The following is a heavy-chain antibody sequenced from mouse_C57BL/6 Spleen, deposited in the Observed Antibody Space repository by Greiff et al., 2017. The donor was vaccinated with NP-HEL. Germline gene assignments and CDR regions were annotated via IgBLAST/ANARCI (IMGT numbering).Heavy chain of an antibody. D-gene: IGHD2-4*01. CDR3: ARRWGLRGYAMDY. CDR1: GYTFTDYN. J-gene: IGHJ4*01. CDR2: INPNNGGT. Sequence: VQLQQSGPELVKPGASVKMSCKASGYTFTDYNMHWVKQSHGKSLEWIGYINPNNGGTSYNQKFKGKATLTVNKSSSTAYMELRSLTSEDSAVYYCARRWGLRGYAMDYWGQGTSVTVSS. V-gene: IGHV1-22*01.